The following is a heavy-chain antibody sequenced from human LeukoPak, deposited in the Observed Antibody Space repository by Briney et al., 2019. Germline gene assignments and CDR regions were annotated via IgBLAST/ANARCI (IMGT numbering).Heavy chain of an antibody. CDR2: INPSGGST. CDR1: GYAFTSYY. D-gene: IGHD6-19*01. V-gene: IGHV1-46*01. J-gene: IGHJ4*02. Sequence: ASVKVSCKASGYAFTSYYMHWVRQAPGQGLEWMGFINPSGGSTSYAQKFQGRVTMTTDTSTSTAYMELRSLRSDDTAVYYCARDGGSGWYLGVYWGQGTLVTVSS. CDR3: ARDGGSGWYLGVY.